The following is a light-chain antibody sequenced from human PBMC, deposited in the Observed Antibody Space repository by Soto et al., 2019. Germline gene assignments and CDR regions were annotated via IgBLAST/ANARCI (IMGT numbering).Light chain of an antibody. J-gene: IGKJ1*01. V-gene: IGKV1-6*01. CDR3: LRDYNYPWT. CDR2: AAS. CDR1: QSISHF. Sequence: IGITQSPSTLSAEVKDRGTNPCGASQSISHFLAWYQQKPGKAPKLLIYAASSLQSGVPSRFSGSGSGTDFTLTISSLQPEDFATYYCLRDYNYPWTFGDGSKVDI.